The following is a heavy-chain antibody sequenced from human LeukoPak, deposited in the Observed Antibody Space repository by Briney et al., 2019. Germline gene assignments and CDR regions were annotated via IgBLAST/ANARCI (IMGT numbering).Heavy chain of an antibody. J-gene: IGHJ4*02. Sequence: GRSLRLSCAASGFNFSTYPLHWVRQAPGKGLEWGAMISYDGNYLLYADSVKGRFTISRDNSKNSVYLQMNSLRPEDTAVYYCVRGDGLDKALDYWGQGALVTVSS. CDR3: VRGDGLDKALDY. CDR2: ISYDGNYL. D-gene: IGHD5-24*01. CDR1: GFNFSTYP. V-gene: IGHV3-30*04.